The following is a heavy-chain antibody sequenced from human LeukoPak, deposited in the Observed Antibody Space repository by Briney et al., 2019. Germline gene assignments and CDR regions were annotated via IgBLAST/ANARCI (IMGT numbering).Heavy chain of an antibody. V-gene: IGHV4-61*02. Sequence: RASETLSLTCAVSGGSMRTGLYYWNWIRQPAGKVLEWIGRIYPSGNTNYNPSLESRVTISVDTAKNQFSLKLISVTAADTDLYYCARGQYDFWSGYDVNWFDPWGQGTLVTVSS. CDR1: GGSMRTGLYY. D-gene: IGHD3-3*01. CDR2: IYPSGNT. J-gene: IGHJ5*02. CDR3: ARGQYDFWSGYDVNWFDP.